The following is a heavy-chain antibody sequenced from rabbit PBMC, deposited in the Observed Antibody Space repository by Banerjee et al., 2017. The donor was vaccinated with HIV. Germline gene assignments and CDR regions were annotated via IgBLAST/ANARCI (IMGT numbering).Heavy chain of an antibody. CDR1: GFDFSSYG. D-gene: IGHD1-1*01. Sequence: QEQLVESGGGLVQPEGSLTLTCTVSGFDFSSYGVSWVRQAPGKGLEWIGYIAAGSDYTYYASWAKGRFTISKTSSTTVTLQMTSLTDADTATYFCARYISGSGYYGLWGQGTLVTVS. CDR2: IAAGSDYT. V-gene: IGHV1S45*01. J-gene: IGHJ3*01. CDR3: ARYISGSGYYGL.